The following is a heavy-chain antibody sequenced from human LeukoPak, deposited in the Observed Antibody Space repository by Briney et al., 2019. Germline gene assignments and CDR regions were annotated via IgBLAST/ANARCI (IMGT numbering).Heavy chain of an antibody. CDR3: AHRRGGHNWNDASFDY. CDR1: GFSLSTYGVG. J-gene: IGHJ4*02. CDR2: IYWDDDK. Sequence: SGPTLVNPTQTLTLTCTFSGFSLSTYGVGVGRIRQPPGKALECLALIYWDDDKRYSPSLKSRLTITKDTPKNQVVLTMTNMDPVDTATYYCAHRRGGHNWNDASFDYWGQGTLVTVSS. D-gene: IGHD1-1*01. V-gene: IGHV2-5*02.